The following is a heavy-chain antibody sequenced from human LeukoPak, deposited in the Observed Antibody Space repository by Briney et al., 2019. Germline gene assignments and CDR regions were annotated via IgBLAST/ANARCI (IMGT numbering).Heavy chain of an antibody. V-gene: IGHV4-30-2*01. D-gene: IGHD3-10*01. Sequence: TLSLTCAVSGGSISSGGYSWSWIRQPPGKGLEWIGYIYHSGSTYYNPSLKSRVTISVDRSKNQFSLKLSSVTAADTAVYYCASAPIPTVTMVRDATYYYGMDVWGQGTTVTVSS. CDR2: IYHSGST. CDR1: GGSISSGGYS. J-gene: IGHJ6*02. CDR3: ASAPIPTVTMVRDATYYYGMDV.